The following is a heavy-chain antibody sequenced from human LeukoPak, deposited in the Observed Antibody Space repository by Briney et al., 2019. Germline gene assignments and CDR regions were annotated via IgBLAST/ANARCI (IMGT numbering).Heavy chain of an antibody. D-gene: IGHD3-9*01. Sequence: ASVKVSCKASGGTFSSYAISWVRQAPGQGLEWMGGIIPIFGTANYAQKFQGRVTITADKSTSTAYMELSSLRSEDTAVYYCARSKSVNFDWLQYYFDYWGQGTLVTVSS. CDR2: IIPIFGTA. J-gene: IGHJ4*02. CDR1: GGTFSSYA. V-gene: IGHV1-69*06. CDR3: ARSKSVNFDWLQYYFDY.